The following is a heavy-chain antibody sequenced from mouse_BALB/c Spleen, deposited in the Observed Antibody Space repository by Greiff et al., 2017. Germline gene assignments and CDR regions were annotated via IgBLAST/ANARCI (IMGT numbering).Heavy chain of an antibody. CDR1: GFTFSSYA. V-gene: IGHV5-9-4*01. J-gene: IGHJ4*01. D-gene: IGHD1-1*01. CDR3: ASSSYAMDY. Sequence: EVQGVESGGGLVKPGGSLKLSCAASGFTFSSYAMSWVRQSPEKRLEWVAEISSGGSYTYYPDTVTGRFTISRDNAKNTLYLEMSSLRSEDTAMYYCASSSYAMDYWGQGTSVTVSS. CDR2: ISSGGSYT.